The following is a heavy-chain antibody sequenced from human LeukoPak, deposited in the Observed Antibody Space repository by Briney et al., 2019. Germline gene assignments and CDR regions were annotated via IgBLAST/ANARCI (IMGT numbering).Heavy chain of an antibody. V-gene: IGHV1-69*01. CDR2: IIPIFGTA. J-gene: IGHJ6*03. CDR1: GGTFSSYA. D-gene: IGHD2-2*01. CDR3: ARVVCSTSCSVYYYMDV. Sequence: ASVKVSCKASGGTFSSYAISWVRQAPGQGLEWMGGIIPIFGTANYAQKFQGRVTITADESTGTAYMELSSLRSEDTAVYYCARVVCSTSCSVYYYMDVWGKGTTVTVSS.